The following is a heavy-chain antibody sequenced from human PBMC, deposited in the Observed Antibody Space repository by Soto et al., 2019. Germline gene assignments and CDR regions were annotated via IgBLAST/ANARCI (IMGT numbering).Heavy chain of an antibody. CDR3: VRGGGGGLFDP. Sequence: QVQLVESRAGLVPPGGSLSLSCAGSGFTFGDSYMSWNRQAPGKGLEWLSYISPGSRYPAYPDSVKGRFTISRDNAKRSLYLQMMSLTAEDTAIYYCVRGGGGGLFDPWGQGTMVTVSS. CDR1: GFTFGDSY. D-gene: IGHD2-15*01. V-gene: IGHV3-11*06. CDR2: ISPGSRYP. J-gene: IGHJ5*02.